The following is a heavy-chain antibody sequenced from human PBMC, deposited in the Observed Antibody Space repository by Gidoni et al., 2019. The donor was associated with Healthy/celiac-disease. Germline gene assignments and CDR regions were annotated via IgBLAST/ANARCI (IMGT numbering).Heavy chain of an antibody. V-gene: IGHV3-48*03. CDR3: ARDAYYYDSSGYSLFDY. D-gene: IGHD3-22*01. CDR2: ISSSGSTI. Sequence: EVQLVESGAGLVQPGGSLRHSFAASGFPFRSQEMNGVRQAPGKGREWVSYISSSGSTIYYADSVKGRFTISRDNAKNSLYLQMNSLRAEDTAVYYCARDAYYYDSSGYSLFDYWGQGTLVTVSS. J-gene: IGHJ4*02. CDR1: GFPFRSQE.